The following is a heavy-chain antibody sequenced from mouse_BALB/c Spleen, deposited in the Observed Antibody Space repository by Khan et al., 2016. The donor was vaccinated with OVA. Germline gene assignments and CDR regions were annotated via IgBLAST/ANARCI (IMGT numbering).Heavy chain of an antibody. V-gene: IGHV1-5*01. Sequence: VQLQQSGTVLARPGASVKMSCKASGYTFTSYWMHWVKQRPGQGLEWIGAIYPGNSDTNYNQKFKDKAKLTAVTTTSTAYLEHNSLTNEDSAVYYCTRNGFGNYESWDYWGQGTTLTVSS. J-gene: IGHJ2*01. CDR1: GYTFTSYW. CDR2: IYPGNSDT. CDR3: TRNGFGNYESWDY. D-gene: IGHD2-1*01.